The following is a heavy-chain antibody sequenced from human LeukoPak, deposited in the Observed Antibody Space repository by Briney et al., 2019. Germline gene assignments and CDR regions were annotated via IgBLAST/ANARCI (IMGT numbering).Heavy chain of an antibody. Sequence: GASVKVSCKASGGTFSYCTISWVRQAPGQGLEWMGGIIPIFGTANYAQKFQGRVTITTDESTSTAYMELSSLRSEDTAVYYCERAATVVTSTFAVYFDYWGQGTLVTVSS. D-gene: IGHD4-23*01. V-gene: IGHV1-69*05. J-gene: IGHJ4*02. CDR3: ERAATVVTSTFAVYFDY. CDR2: IIPIFGTA. CDR1: GGTFSYCT.